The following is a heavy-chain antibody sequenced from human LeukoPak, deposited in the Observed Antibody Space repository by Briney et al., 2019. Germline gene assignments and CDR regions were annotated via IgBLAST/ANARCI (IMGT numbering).Heavy chain of an antibody. CDR2: INHSGST. CDR1: GESLSGYY. V-gene: IGHV4-34*01. D-gene: IGHD2-2*01. Sequence: SETLSLTCAVYGESLSGYYWSWIRQPPGKGLEWIGEINHSGSTNYNPSLKSPVTISVDTSKNQFSLKLSSVTAADTAVYYCAKGAFYCSSTSCYGIRLYYFDYWGQGTLVTVSS. J-gene: IGHJ4*02. CDR3: AKGAFYCSSTSCYGIRLYYFDY.